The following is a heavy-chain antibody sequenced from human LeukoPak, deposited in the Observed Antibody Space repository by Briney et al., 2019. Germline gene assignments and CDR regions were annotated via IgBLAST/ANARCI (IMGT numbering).Heavy chain of an antibody. CDR3: TRDEAYSSLDFDY. J-gene: IGHJ4*02. CDR2: ISSSSIYI. V-gene: IGHV3-21*01. Sequence: GGSLRLSCAASGFTFSTYSMSWVRQAPGKGLEWVSSISSSSIYIYYADSLKGRFTISRDNAKNSLYLQMNSLRAEDTAVYYCTRDEAYSSLDFDYWGQGTLVTVSS. CDR1: GFTFSTYS. D-gene: IGHD4-11*01.